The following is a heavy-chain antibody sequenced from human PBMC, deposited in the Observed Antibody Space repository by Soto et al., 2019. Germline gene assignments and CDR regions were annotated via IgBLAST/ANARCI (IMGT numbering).Heavy chain of an antibody. CDR1: GFTFDDYA. CDR2: ISWNSGSI. D-gene: IGHD3-3*02. Sequence: GGSLRLSCAASGFTFDDYAMHWVRQAPGKGLEWVSGISWNSGSIGYADSVKGRFTISRDNAKNSLYLQMNSLRAEDTALYYCAEAFSDAFDIWGQGTMVTVSS. V-gene: IGHV3-9*01. CDR3: AEAFSDAFDI. J-gene: IGHJ3*02.